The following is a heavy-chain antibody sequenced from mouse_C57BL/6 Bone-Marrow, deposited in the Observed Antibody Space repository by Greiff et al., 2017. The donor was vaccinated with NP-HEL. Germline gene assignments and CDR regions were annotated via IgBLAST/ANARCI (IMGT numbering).Heavy chain of an antibody. V-gene: IGHV1-81*01. J-gene: IGHJ2*01. Sequence: QVQLQQSGAELARPGASVKLSCKASGYTFTSYGISWVKQRTGQGLEWIGEIYPRSGNTYYNEKFKGKATLTADKSSSTAYMELRSLTSEDYAVYFCARLDGYFPFDYWGQGTTLTVSS. CDR3: ARLDGYFPFDY. CDR1: GYTFTSYG. CDR2: IYPRSGNT. D-gene: IGHD2-3*01.